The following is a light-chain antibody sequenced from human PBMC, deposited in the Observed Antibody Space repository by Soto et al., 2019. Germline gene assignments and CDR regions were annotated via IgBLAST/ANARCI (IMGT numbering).Light chain of an antibody. Sequence: EIVLTQSPGTLSLSPGERATLSCRASQSVRSSYLAWYQQKPGQAPGLLIYGASSRATGIPDRFSGSGSGTDFSLTISRLEPDDFAVYYCQQYGNSFTFGPGTKVDIK. CDR3: QQYGNSFT. CDR1: QSVRSSY. J-gene: IGKJ3*01. CDR2: GAS. V-gene: IGKV3-20*01.